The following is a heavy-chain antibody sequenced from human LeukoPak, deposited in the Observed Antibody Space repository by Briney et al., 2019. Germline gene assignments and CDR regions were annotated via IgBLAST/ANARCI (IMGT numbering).Heavy chain of an antibody. CDR3: ARPDAHLAFDI. Sequence: LETLSLTCNIYGGSFSGYYWSWIRQPPGKGLEWIGEINQSGSTNYNPSLKSRVTMSVDTPRNQFSLKLSSVTAADTAVYYCARPDAHLAFDIWGQGTMVIVSS. CDR2: INQSGST. V-gene: IGHV4-34*01. J-gene: IGHJ3*02. CDR1: GGSFSGYY.